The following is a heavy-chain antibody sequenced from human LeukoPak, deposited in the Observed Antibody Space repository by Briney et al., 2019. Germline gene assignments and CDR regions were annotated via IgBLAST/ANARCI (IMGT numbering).Heavy chain of an antibody. CDR2: IHGSGGTT. Sequence: GGSLRLSCAASGFTFSNYVMSWVRQAPGKGLEWVSAIHGSGGTTFYVDSVKGRFTTSRDNSKNSLYLQMNSLRAEDTAVYYCARENDYYDSMPLDYWGQGTLVTVSS. J-gene: IGHJ4*02. V-gene: IGHV3-23*01. CDR1: GFTFSNYV. D-gene: IGHD3-22*01. CDR3: ARENDYYDSMPLDY.